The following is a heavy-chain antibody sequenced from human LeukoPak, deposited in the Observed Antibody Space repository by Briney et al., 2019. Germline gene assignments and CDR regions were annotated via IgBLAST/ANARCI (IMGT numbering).Heavy chain of an antibody. J-gene: IGHJ6*03. CDR3: ARGEYTYFYDSSGSYPNYHYYYMDV. V-gene: IGHV4-34*01. Sequence: PSETLSLTCAVYGGSFSGYYWSWIRQSPGKGLEWIGEIDHSGRTHYNPSLKSRVTISVDTSKNQFSLNLSSVTAADTAVYYCARGEYTYFYDSSGSYPNYHYYYMDVWGKGTTVTVSS. D-gene: IGHD3-22*01. CDR1: GGSFSGYY. CDR2: IDHSGRT.